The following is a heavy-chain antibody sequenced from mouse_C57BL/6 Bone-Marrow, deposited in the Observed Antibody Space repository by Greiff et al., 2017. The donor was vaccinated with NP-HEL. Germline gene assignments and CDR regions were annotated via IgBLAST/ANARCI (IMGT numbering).Heavy chain of an antibody. CDR3: VRVIAYYAMDY. CDR2: ISSKSSNSAT. D-gene: IGHD6-1*01. Sequence: EVKLVESGGGLVQPKGSLKLSCAASGFTFNTYAMHWVRQAPGKGLEWVARISSKSSNSATYYADSVKDRFTISRDDSQSMLYLQMNNLKTDDTAIDYCVRVIAYYAMDYWGQGTTVTVSS. J-gene: IGHJ4*01. V-gene: IGHV10-3*01. CDR1: GFTFNTYA.